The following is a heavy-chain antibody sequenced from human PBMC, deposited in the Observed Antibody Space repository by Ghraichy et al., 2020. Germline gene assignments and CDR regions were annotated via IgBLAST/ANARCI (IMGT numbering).Heavy chain of an antibody. V-gene: IGHV4-31*03. J-gene: IGHJ4*02. Sequence: SETLSLTCTVSGGSISSGGYYWSWIRQHPGKGLEWIGYIYYSGSTYYNPSLKSRVTISVDTSKNQFSLKLSSVTAADTAVYYCARDRAQGMGLAVWGQGTLVTVSS. CDR1: GGSISSGGYY. D-gene: IGHD3-10*01. CDR3: ARDRAQGMGLAV. CDR2: IYYSGST.